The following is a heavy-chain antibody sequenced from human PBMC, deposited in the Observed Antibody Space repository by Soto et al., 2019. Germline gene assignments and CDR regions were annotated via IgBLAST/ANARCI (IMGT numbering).Heavy chain of an antibody. CDR1: GYSFTIYW. D-gene: IGHD2-8*01. CDR2: IDPSDSYT. V-gene: IGHV5-10-1*01. CDR3: AREVYPDWYFQH. J-gene: IGHJ1*01. Sequence: GESLKISCKGSGYSFTIYWISWVRQMPGKGLEWMGRIDPSDSYTNYSPSFQGHVTISADKSISTAYLQWSSLKASDTAMYYCAREVYPDWYFQHWGQGTLVTVSS.